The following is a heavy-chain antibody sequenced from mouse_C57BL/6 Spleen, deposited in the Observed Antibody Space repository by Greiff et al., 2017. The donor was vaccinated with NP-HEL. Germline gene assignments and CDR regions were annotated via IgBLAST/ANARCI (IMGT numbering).Heavy chain of an antibody. CDR2: ISYDGSN. V-gene: IGHV3-6*01. CDR1: GYSITSGYY. Sequence: EVQLQESGPGLVKPSQSLSLTCSVTGYSITSGYYWNWIRQFPGNKLEWMGYISYDGSNNYNPSLKNRISITRDTSKNQFFLKLNSVTTEDTATYYCARRGWDDRSMDYWGQGTSVTVSS. CDR3: ARRGWDDRSMDY. J-gene: IGHJ4*01. D-gene: IGHD1-1*02.